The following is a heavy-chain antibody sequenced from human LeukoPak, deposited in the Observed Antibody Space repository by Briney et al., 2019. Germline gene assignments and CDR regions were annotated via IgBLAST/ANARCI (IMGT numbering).Heavy chain of an antibody. CDR1: GFTFSSYA. V-gene: IGHV3-23*01. Sequence: GGSLRLSCAASGFTFSSYAMSWVRQAPGKGLEWVSAISGSGGSTYYADSVKGRFTISRDNSKNTLYLQMNSLRAVDTAVYYCAKDQWELTYFDYWGQGTLVTVSS. CDR3: AKDQWELTYFDY. CDR2: ISGSGGST. J-gene: IGHJ4*02. D-gene: IGHD1-26*01.